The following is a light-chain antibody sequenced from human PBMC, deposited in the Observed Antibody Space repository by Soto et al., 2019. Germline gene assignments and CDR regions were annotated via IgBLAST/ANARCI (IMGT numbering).Light chain of an antibody. J-gene: IGKJ1*01. CDR3: QQYNNWPPWT. CDR1: QSVTHY. Sequence: EIVLTQSPATLSLSPGERATLSCRASQSVTHYLAWYQQKPGQAPRLLIYGASTRATGIPARFSGSGSGTEFTLTISGLQSEDFAVYYCQQYNNWPPWTFGQGTKVDIK. V-gene: IGKV3-15*01. CDR2: GAS.